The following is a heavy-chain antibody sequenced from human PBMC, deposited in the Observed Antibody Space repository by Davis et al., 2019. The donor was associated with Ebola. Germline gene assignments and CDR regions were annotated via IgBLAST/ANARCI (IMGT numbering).Heavy chain of an antibody. CDR1: GYTFTSYY. D-gene: IGHD3-16*01. CDR2: INPSGGST. CDR3: ARDRGMITFGGTLDY. V-gene: IGHV1-46*01. Sequence: ASVKVSCKTSGYTFTSYYMHWVRQAPGQGLEWMGIINPSGGSTSYAQKFQGRVTMTTDTSTSTAYMELRSLRSDDTAVYYCARDRGMITFGGTLDYWGQGTLVTVSS. J-gene: IGHJ4*02.